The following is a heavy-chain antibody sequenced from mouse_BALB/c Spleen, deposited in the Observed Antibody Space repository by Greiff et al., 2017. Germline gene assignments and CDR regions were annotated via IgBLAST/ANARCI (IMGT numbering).Heavy chain of an antibody. D-gene: IGHD2-4*01. J-gene: IGHJ4*01. CDR1: GFSLTSYG. CDR2: IWSGGST. Sequence: VKLVESGPGLVQPSQSLSITCTVSGFSLTSYGVHWVRQSPGKGLEWLGVIWSGGSTDYNAAFISRLSISKDNSKSQVFFKMNSLQANDTAIYYCARIMITTRAMDYWGQGTSVTVSS. CDR3: ARIMITTRAMDY. V-gene: IGHV2-2*02.